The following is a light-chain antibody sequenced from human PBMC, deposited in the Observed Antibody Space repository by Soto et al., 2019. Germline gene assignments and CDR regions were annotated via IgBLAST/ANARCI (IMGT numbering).Light chain of an antibody. CDR2: DVI. V-gene: IGLV2-11*01. CDR1: SGDVGRYDF. CDR3: CSYVGSYSWV. Sequence: QSVLTQPRSVSGSPGQSVTISCTGTSGDVGRYDFVSWYQQHPGKAPKLMIYDVIKRPSGVPNRFSGSRSGDTASLTISGLQAEDEADYYCCSYVGSYSWVFGGGTKLTVL. J-gene: IGLJ2*01.